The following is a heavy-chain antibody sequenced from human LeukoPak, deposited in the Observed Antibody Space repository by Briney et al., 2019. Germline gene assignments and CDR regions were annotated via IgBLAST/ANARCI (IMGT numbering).Heavy chain of an antibody. CDR3: AKDRGYSGLKGAFDP. CDR1: GYIFTNFG. J-gene: IGHJ5*02. Sequence: ASVKVSCKASGYIFTNFGISWVRQARGQGLGWMGWISGYNGNTKYVQKFQGRVTMTTDTSTSTAYMELRSLRSDDTAVYYCAKDRGYSGLKGAFDPWGQGTLVTVSS. D-gene: IGHD5-12*01. V-gene: IGHV1-18*01. CDR2: ISGYNGNT.